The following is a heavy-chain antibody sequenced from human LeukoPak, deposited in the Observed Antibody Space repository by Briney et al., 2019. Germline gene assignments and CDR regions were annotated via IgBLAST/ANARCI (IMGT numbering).Heavy chain of an antibody. V-gene: IGHV1-18*01. D-gene: IGHD3-3*01. J-gene: IGHJ4*02. CDR2: ISAYNGNT. CDR1: GYTFTSYG. CDR3: ARGYDFWSGYSPFPYFDY. Sequence: ASVKVSCKASGYTFTSYGISWVRQAPGQGLEGMGWISAYNGNTNYAQKLQGRVTMTTDTSTSTAYMELRSLRSDDTAVYYCARGYDFWSGYSPFPYFDYWGQGTLVTVSS.